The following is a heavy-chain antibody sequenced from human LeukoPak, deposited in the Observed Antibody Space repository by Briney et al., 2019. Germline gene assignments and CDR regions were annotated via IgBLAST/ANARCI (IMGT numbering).Heavy chain of an antibody. J-gene: IGHJ3*02. D-gene: IGHD6-13*01. CDR2: IYYSGST. CDR1: GGSISSSSCY. V-gene: IGHV4-39*07. Sequence: SETLSLTCTVSGGSISSSSCYWGWIRQPPGKGLKGSGSIYYSGSTYYNPSLRRRVAISVDTSKSQFSLKLSSVTAADTAVYYCARLTGYSSSWYPNRAFDIWGQGTMVTVSS. CDR3: ARLTGYSSSWYPNRAFDI.